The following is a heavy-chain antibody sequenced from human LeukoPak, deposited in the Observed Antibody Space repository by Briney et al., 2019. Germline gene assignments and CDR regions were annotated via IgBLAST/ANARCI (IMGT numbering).Heavy chain of an antibody. D-gene: IGHD2/OR15-2a*01. J-gene: IGHJ4*02. CDR1: GDSISSSSYY. CDR2: IYYSGST. Sequence: PSEALSLTCTVSGDSISSSSYYWGWIRQPPGKGLEWIGTIYYSGSTYYNPSLKSRVTISVDTSKNHFSLILSSVTAADTAVYYCAGHAPHENGNKRGFEYWGQGTLVTVSS. CDR3: AGHAPHENGNKRGFEY. V-gene: IGHV4-39*01.